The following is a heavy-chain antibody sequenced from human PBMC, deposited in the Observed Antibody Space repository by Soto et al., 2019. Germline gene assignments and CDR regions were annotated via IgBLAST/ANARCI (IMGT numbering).Heavy chain of an antibody. J-gene: IGHJ6*02. Sequence: SETLSLTCTVSGGSVSSGSSYWRWIPHPPGKGLEWIGYLYYSASTNYNPYLKSRVTISVDTSKTQFPLKLSYVTAADTAVYYRARGLGTTYYYYHGMDVWGQGNTVT. CDR1: GGSVSSGSSY. V-gene: IGHV4-61*01. CDR3: ARGLGTTYYYYHGMDV. CDR2: LYYSAST. D-gene: IGHD4-17*01.